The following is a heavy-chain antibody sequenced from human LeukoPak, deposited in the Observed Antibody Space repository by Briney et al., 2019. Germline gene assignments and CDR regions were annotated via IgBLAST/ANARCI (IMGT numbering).Heavy chain of an antibody. Sequence: SETLSLTCTVSGGSISSSSYYWGWIRQPPGKGLEWIGSIYYSGSTYYNPSLKSRVTISVDTSKNQFSLKLSSVTAADTAVYYCARELVTVDVLRYFDWVQYPDYWGQGTLVTVSS. CDR1: GGSISSSSYY. J-gene: IGHJ4*02. CDR2: IYYSGST. CDR3: ARELVTVDVLRYFDWVQYPDY. V-gene: IGHV4-39*07. D-gene: IGHD3-9*01.